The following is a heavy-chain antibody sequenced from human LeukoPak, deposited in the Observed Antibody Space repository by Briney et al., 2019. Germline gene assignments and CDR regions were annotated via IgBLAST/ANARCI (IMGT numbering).Heavy chain of an antibody. CDR1: GFTFSSYE. CDR2: ISGSGSTI. V-gene: IGHV3-48*03. CDR3: VRDPGITGTSY. D-gene: IGHD1-20*01. J-gene: IGHJ4*02. Sequence: GGSLRLSCAASGFTFSSYEMNWVRQAPGKGLQWVSYISGSGSTIYYTDPVKGRFIISRDNAKNSLYLQMNSLRAEDTAVYYRVRDPGITGTSYWGQGTLVTVSS.